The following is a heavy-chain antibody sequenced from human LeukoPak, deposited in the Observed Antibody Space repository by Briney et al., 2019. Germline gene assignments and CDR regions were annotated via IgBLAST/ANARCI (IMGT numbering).Heavy chain of an antibody. CDR1: GFTVSTNY. CDR3: AKVWYWPSSAKGH. CDR2: ISGSGGST. J-gene: IGHJ4*02. V-gene: IGHV3-23*01. D-gene: IGHD2-2*01. Sequence: PGGSLRLSCAASGFTVSTNYMSWVRQAPGKGLEWVSAISGSGGSTYYADSVKGRFTISRDNSKNTLYLQMNSLRAEDTAVYYCAKVWYWPSSAKGHWGQGTLVTVSS.